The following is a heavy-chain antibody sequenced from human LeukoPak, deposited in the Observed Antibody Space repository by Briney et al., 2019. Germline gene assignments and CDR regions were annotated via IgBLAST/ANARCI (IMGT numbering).Heavy chain of an antibody. CDR3: AKAHSISWPYAFDT. CDR2: ISGNGGRT. D-gene: IGHD6-13*01. J-gene: IGHJ4*02. V-gene: IGHV3-23*01. CDR1: GFTFSNYA. Sequence: GGSLRLSCAASGFTFSNYAMAWVRQAPGKGLEWVSAISGNGGRTYSADSVQGRFTISRDNSKNTVYLQMDNLRAEDSAMYYCAKAHSISWPYAFDTWGQGTLVTVSS.